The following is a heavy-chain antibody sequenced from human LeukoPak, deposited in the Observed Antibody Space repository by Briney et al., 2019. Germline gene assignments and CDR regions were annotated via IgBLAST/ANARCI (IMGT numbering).Heavy chain of an antibody. CDR3: ASCYYDSSGYFLFDY. J-gene: IGHJ4*02. V-gene: IGHV1-18*01. CDR2: ISAYNGNT. D-gene: IGHD3-22*01. CDR1: GYTFTSYG. Sequence: GASVKVSCKATGYTFTSYGISWVRQAPGQGLEWVGWISAYNGNTNYAQKLQGRVTMTTDTSTGTAYMELRSLRSDDTAVYYCASCYYDSSGYFLFDYWGQGTLVTVSS.